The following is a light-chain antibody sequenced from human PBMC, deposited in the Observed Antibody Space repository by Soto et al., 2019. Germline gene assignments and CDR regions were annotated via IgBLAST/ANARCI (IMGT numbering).Light chain of an antibody. CDR1: SSDFGGYNY. J-gene: IGLJ1*01. V-gene: IGLV2-11*01. CDR3: CPYEGTFYV. Sequence: QSVLTQPRSVSGSPGQSVTISCTGTSSDFGGYNYVSWYQHHPGKAPKLMIYDVSERPSGVPDRFSGSKSGNTASLTISGLQAEDEHDYYCCPYEGTFYVLGNGTKVTVL. CDR2: DVS.